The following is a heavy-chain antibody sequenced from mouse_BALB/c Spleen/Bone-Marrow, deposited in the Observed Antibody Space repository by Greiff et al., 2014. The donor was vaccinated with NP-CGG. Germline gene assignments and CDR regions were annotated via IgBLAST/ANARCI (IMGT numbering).Heavy chain of an antibody. J-gene: IGHJ2*01. CDR1: GYTFTSCW. V-gene: IGHV1-87*01. Sequence: QVQLQQSGAELARPGASVKLSCKASGYTFTSCWMQWVKQRPGQGLEWIGAIYPGDGDTRYTQKFKGKATLTADKSSSTAYMQLSSLASEDSAVYYCASQGDYGSFDYWGQGTTLTVSS. CDR2: IYPGDGDT. CDR3: ASQGDYGSFDY. D-gene: IGHD1-1*02.